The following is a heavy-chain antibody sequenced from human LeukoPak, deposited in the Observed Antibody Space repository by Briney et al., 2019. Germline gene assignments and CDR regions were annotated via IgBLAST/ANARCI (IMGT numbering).Heavy chain of an antibody. D-gene: IGHD5-24*01. CDR2: INHSGST. CDR3: ARGNGRWLQLGFDY. J-gene: IGHJ4*02. Sequence: SSETLSLTCAVYGGSFSGYYWSWIRQPPGKGLEWIGEINHSGSTNYNPSLKSRVTISVDTSKNQFSLKLSSVTAADTAVYYCARGNGRWLQLGFDYWGQGTLVTVSS. CDR1: GGSFSGYY. V-gene: IGHV4-34*01.